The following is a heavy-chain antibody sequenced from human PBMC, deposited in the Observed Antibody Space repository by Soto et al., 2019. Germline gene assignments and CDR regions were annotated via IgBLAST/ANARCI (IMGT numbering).Heavy chain of an antibody. CDR2: IIPNFGTP. J-gene: IGHJ6*02. Sequence: QVQLVQSGAEVKKPGSSVKVSCKVSGGTFSSYSVAWVRQAPGQGLEWMGGIIPNFGTPNYAEKFQGRLAIIADESTSTVYMELASLRSEDSAKYYCTSSYYDLMNDNYFGMDVWGQGTTVSVFS. V-gene: IGHV1-69*01. CDR3: TSSYYDLMNDNYFGMDV. D-gene: IGHD3-9*01. CDR1: GGTFSSYS.